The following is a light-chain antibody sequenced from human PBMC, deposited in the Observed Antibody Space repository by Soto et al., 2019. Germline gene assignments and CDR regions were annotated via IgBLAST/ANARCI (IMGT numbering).Light chain of an antibody. CDR3: SSYTSSTSYV. V-gene: IGLV2-14*01. CDR2: EVS. CDR1: SSDVGGYNY. J-gene: IGLJ1*01. Sequence: QSVLAQPASVSGSPGQSITSSCTGTSSDVGGYNYVSLYQQHPGKAPKLMIYEVSNRPSGVSNRFSGSKSGNTASLTISGLQAEDEADYYCSSYTSSTSYVFGTGTKV.